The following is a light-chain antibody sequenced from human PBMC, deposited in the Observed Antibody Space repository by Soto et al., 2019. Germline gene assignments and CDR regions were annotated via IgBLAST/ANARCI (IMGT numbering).Light chain of an antibody. CDR2: EVN. CDR1: SSDVGGYHY. CDR3: SSYRSSSTYV. V-gene: IGLV2-14*01. J-gene: IGLJ1*01. Sequence: SALTQPASVSGSPGQSITISCTGTSSDVGGYHYVSWYQQHPGKAPKLMIYEVNNRPSGVSNRFSGSKSGNTASLTISGLQAEDEADYYCSSYRSSSTYVFGTGTKLTVL.